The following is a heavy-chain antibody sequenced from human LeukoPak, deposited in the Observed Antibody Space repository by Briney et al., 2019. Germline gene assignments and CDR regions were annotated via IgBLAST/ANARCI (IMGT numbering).Heavy chain of an antibody. V-gene: IGHV4-39*01. Sequence: PSETLSLTCSISGYSISSSNYYWGWIRQPPGKGLEWIGSIYYSGRTYYNPSLKSRVTISVNTSKKQFSLKLSSVTAADTAVYYCARGRPDGSGSYYKFDPWGQGTLVTVSS. CDR2: IYYSGRT. D-gene: IGHD3-10*01. CDR3: ARGRPDGSGSYYKFDP. J-gene: IGHJ5*02. CDR1: GYSISSSNYY.